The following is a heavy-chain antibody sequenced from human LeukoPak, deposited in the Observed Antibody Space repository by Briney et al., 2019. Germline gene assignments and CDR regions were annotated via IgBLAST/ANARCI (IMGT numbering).Heavy chain of an antibody. D-gene: IGHD3-3*01. CDR2: INHSGST. CDR3: ARSHMYYDFLSGYYTGPYYFDY. J-gene: IGHJ4*02. V-gene: IGHV4-34*01. Sequence: SETLSLTCAVYGGSFSGYYWSWIRQPPGKGLEWIGEINHSGSTNYNPSLKSRVTISVDTSKNQFSLKLSSVTAADTAVYYCARSHMYYDFLSGYYTGPYYFDYWGQGTLVTVSS. CDR1: GGSFSGYY.